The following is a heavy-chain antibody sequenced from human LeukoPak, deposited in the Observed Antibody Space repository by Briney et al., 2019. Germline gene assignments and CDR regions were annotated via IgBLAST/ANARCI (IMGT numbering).Heavy chain of an antibody. D-gene: IGHD3-22*01. CDR1: GYSFTSYW. CDR3: ARPNYYDSSGYYLGSYFDY. CDR2: IYPGDSDT. V-gene: IGHV5-51*01. Sequence: GESLKISCKGSGYSFTSYWIGWVRQMPGKGLEWMGIIYPGDSDTRYSPSFQGQVTISADKSISTAYLQWSSLKASDTAMYYCARPNYYDSSGYYLGSYFDYWGQGTLVTVSP. J-gene: IGHJ4*02.